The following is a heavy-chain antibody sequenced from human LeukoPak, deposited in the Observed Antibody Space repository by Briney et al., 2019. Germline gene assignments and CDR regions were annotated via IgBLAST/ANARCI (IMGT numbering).Heavy chain of an antibody. D-gene: IGHD6-19*01. Sequence: SETLSLTCTVFGGSISSSNYYWAWFRQPPGKGLDWIGSLYYDGRTYYNPSLESRLTISVDTSNNQFSLKLTSVTATDTAVYYCARRGGKWVVNWFDPWGQGTLVTVSS. CDR2: LYYDGRT. J-gene: IGHJ5*02. V-gene: IGHV4-39*01. CDR1: GGSISSSNYY. CDR3: ARRGGKWVVNWFDP.